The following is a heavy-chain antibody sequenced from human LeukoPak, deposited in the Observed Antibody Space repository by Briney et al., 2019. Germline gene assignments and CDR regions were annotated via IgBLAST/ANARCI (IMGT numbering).Heavy chain of an antibody. CDR3: ARGGLQWFGELFHPEYYFDS. CDR1: GFSFSSYV. Sequence: GGSLRLSCAASGFSFSSYVMHWVRQAPGKGLEWVAVISYDGNKKYYTNSVKGRFTISRDNSKNTLYLQMNSLRAEDTALYYCARGGLQWFGELFHPEYYFDSWGQGTLVTVSS. J-gene: IGHJ4*02. V-gene: IGHV3-30-3*01. CDR2: ISYDGNKK. D-gene: IGHD3-10*01.